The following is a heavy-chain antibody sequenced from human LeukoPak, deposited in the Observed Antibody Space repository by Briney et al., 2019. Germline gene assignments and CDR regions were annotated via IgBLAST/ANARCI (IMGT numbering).Heavy chain of an antibody. CDR2: IYYNGNT. D-gene: IGHD6-13*01. CDR1: GGSISSYY. V-gene: IGHV4-59*01. Sequence: PSETLSLTCTVSGGSISSYYWSWIRQPPGKGLEWIGNIYYNGNTNYNPSLKSRVTISVDTSKNQFSLKLSSVTAADTAVYYCARSLSGIAAAPYYWGQGTLVTVSS. J-gene: IGHJ4*02. CDR3: ARSLSGIAAAPYY.